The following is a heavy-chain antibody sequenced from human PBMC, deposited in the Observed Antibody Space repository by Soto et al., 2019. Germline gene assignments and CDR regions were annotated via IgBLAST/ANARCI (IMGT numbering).Heavy chain of an antibody. D-gene: IGHD6-19*01. CDR3: AKDKLIAVAGAFGY. CDR2: ISGSGGST. Sequence: GGSLRLSCAASGFTFSSYAMSWVRQAPGKGLEWVSAISGSGGSTYYADSVKGRYTISRDNSKNTLYLQMNSLRAEDTAVYYCAKDKLIAVAGAFGYWGQGTLVTVSS. J-gene: IGHJ4*02. CDR1: GFTFSSYA. V-gene: IGHV3-23*01.